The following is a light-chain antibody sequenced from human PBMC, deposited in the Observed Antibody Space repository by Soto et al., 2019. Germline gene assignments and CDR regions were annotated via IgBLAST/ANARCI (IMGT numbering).Light chain of an antibody. CDR3: QQYGSSPPT. Sequence: EIVLTQSPGTLSLSPGGRATLSCRATQSIGSSYLAWYQQKPGQAPRLLISGASSRATGITDRFSGSGSGTNFTLTISRLEPEDFAVYYCQQYGSSPPTFGQGTKVEI. J-gene: IGKJ1*01. CDR1: QSIGSSY. CDR2: GAS. V-gene: IGKV3-20*01.